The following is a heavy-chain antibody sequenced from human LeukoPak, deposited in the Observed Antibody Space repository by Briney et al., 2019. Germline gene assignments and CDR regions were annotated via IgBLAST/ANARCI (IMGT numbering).Heavy chain of an antibody. Sequence: GGSLRLSCAASGFPFNTYSMNWVRQAPGKGLEWVSSISSSGTYIFYADSVKGRFTISRDNTKNALYLQMNSLRAEDTAVYYCAKDWDCWGQGTLVTVSS. CDR2: ISSSGTYI. J-gene: IGHJ4*02. CDR3: AKDWDC. V-gene: IGHV3-21*01. D-gene: IGHD3/OR15-3a*01. CDR1: GFPFNTYS.